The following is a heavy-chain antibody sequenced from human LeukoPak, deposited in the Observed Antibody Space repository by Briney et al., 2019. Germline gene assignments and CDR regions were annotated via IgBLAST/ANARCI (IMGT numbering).Heavy chain of an antibody. V-gene: IGHV3-11*01. Sequence: GGSLRLSCAASGFTFSDYYMSWIRQAPGKGLEWVSYISSSGSTIYYADSVKGRFTISRDNSKNTLYLQMNSLRAEDTAVYYCAKVVVVAANDYWGQGTLVTVSS. CDR1: GFTFSDYY. CDR2: ISSSGSTI. CDR3: AKVVVVAANDY. J-gene: IGHJ4*02. D-gene: IGHD2-15*01.